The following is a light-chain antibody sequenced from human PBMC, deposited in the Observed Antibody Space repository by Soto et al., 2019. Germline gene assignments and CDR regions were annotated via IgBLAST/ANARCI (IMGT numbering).Light chain of an antibody. CDR3: QQYKNYLWA. Sequence: DIQMTQSPSTLSASVGDRVTITCRASQSISNWLAWYQQKPGKAPKLLIYKASSLERGVPSRFSGSGSGTEFTLTISSLQPDDFATYYCQQYKNYLWAFGQGTRWIS. CDR2: KAS. J-gene: IGKJ1*01. V-gene: IGKV1-5*03. CDR1: QSISNW.